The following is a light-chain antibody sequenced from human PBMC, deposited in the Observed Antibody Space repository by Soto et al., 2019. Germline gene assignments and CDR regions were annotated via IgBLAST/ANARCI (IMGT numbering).Light chain of an antibody. J-gene: IGKJ2*01. CDR3: QQYGSSPYT. Sequence: EIVLTQSPGTLSLSPGARATLSCRASQSVSSSYLAWYQQKPGQAPRLIIYGASSRATGIPDRFSGSGSGTDFTLTISRLEPEDVALYYCQQYGSSPYTFGQGTKLEIK. V-gene: IGKV3-20*01. CDR2: GAS. CDR1: QSVSSSY.